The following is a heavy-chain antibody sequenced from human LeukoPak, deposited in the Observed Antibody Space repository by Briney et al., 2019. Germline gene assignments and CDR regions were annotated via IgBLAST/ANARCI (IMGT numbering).Heavy chain of an antibody. V-gene: IGHV1-2*02. CDR3: ARVAPYYYDSSGYLDY. Sequence: ASVKVSCKASGYTFTGYYMHWVRQAPGQGLEWMGWINPNSGGTNYAQKFQGRVTMTRDTSISTAYMELSRLRSDDTAVYYCARVAPYYYDSSGYLDYWGQGTLVTVSS. D-gene: IGHD3-22*01. CDR2: INPNSGGT. CDR1: GYTFTGYY. J-gene: IGHJ4*02.